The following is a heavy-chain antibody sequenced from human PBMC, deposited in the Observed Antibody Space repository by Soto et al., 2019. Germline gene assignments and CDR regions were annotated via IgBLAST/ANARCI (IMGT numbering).Heavy chain of an antibody. Sequence: GGSLRLSCAASGFTFTNYNMNWVRQAPGKGLEWVSFISSSSSDIYYADSVKGRFTISIDNAKNSLYLQMNSLRAEDTAIYYCARDNGRGSSTSYYFDYWGQGTLVTVSS. J-gene: IGHJ4*02. D-gene: IGHD2-8*01. CDR2: ISSSSSDI. CDR1: GFTFTNYN. CDR3: ARDNGRGSSTSYYFDY. V-gene: IGHV3-21*01.